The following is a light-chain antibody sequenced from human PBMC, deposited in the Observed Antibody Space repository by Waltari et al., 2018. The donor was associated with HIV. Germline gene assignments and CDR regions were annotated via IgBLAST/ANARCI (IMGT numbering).Light chain of an antibody. CDR3: CSYAGGPFV. CDR2: DVN. CDR1: SSDIGKYDF. Sequence: QSALTQPASVSGSPGQSLNMSCTVSSSDIGKYDFVSWYQHKPGKAPHLIIYDVNTRPSGVSLRFSGSKSGNTASLTISGLQAEDESYYYCCSYAGGPFVFGSGTSVIVL. V-gene: IGLV2-23*02. J-gene: IGLJ1*01.